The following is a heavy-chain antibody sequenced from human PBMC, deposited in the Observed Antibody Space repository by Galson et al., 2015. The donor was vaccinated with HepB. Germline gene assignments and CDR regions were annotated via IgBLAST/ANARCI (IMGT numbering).Heavy chain of an antibody. D-gene: IGHD2-21*02. CDR2: ISGDSNTI. Sequence: SLRLSCAASKFTFSTCSMNWVRQAPGKGLEWIAYISGDSNTIFYADSVKGRFTISRDNAKNSLYLRINSLRAEDTAVYYCARVLFRTGVVTVTAGAFDVWGQGTMVTVSS. CDR3: ARVLFRTGVVTVTAGAFDV. V-gene: IGHV3-48*04. CDR1: KFTFSTCS. J-gene: IGHJ3*01.